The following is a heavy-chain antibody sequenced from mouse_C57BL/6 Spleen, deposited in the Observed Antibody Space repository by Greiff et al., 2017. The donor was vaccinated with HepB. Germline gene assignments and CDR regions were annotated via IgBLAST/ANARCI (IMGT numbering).Heavy chain of an antibody. Sequence: EVKLQESGGGLVQPGGSLKLSCAASGFTFSDYYMYWVRQTPEKRLEWVAYISNGGGSTYYPDTVKGRFTISRDNAKNTLYLQMSRLKSEDTAMYYCARHRITTGAMDYWGQGTSVTVSS. CDR2: ISNGGGST. CDR1: GFTFSDYY. D-gene: IGHD1-1*01. V-gene: IGHV5-12*01. J-gene: IGHJ4*01. CDR3: ARHRITTGAMDY.